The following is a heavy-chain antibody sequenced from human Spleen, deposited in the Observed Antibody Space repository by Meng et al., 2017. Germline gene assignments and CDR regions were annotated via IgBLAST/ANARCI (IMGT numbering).Heavy chain of an antibody. V-gene: IGHV3-15*01. D-gene: IGHD6-13*01. CDR3: ATGAAAADH. CDR2: IKRNSDGGTI. CDR1: GLSFTDAW. J-gene: IGHJ4*02. Sequence: GESLKISCVASGLSFTDAWMSWVRQAPGKGLEWVGRIKRNSDGGTIDYAAPGKGRVTISRDDSKNTLYPQMDSLITEDTAVYFCATGAAAADHWGQGTLVTVSS.